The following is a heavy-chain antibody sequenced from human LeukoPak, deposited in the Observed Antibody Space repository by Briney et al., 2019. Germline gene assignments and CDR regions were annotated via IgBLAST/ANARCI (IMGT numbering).Heavy chain of an antibody. CDR2: IYYSGST. CDR1: GGSISSGDYY. D-gene: IGHD4-17*01. Sequence: SQTLSLTCTVSGGSISSGDYYWRWIRQPPGKGLEWIGYIYYSGSTYYNPSLKSRVTISVDTSKNQFSLKLSSVTAADTAVYYCASTINNDYGDYGRFDYWGQGTLVTVSS. V-gene: IGHV4-30-4*08. CDR3: ASTINNDYGDYGRFDY. J-gene: IGHJ4*02.